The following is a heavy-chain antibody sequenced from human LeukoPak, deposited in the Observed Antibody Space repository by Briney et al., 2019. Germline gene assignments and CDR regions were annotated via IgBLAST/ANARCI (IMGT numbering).Heavy chain of an antibody. D-gene: IGHD2-2*01. CDR3: AKAAIVVVPAAPFDY. V-gene: IGHV3-23*01. CDR2: ISGSGGTT. CDR1: GFTFSNFA. Sequence: PGGSLRLSCAASGFTFSNFAMSWVRQAPGKGLEWVSTISGSGGTTYYAASVKGRFTISRDTSKNTLFLQMNSLRAEDTAVYYCAKAAIVVVPAAPFDYWGQGTLVTVSS. J-gene: IGHJ4*02.